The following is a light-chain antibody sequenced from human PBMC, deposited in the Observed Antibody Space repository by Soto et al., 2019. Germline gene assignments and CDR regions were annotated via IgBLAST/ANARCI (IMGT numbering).Light chain of an antibody. V-gene: IGKV1-6*01. Sequence: ATQMTQSPSSLSASVGDRVTITCRASQDIRTELGWYQQKPGKAPKLLIYGTSTLQSGVPSRFSGSGSGTDFTLTISCLQSEDFATYYCQQYYSYTTFGGGTKVDIK. CDR2: GTS. CDR1: QDIRTE. CDR3: QQYYSYTT. J-gene: IGKJ4*01.